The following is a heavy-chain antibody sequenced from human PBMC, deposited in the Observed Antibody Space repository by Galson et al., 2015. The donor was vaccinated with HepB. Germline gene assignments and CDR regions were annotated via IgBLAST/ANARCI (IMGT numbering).Heavy chain of an antibody. CDR2: ISGSGGGT. CDR1: GFTFSSYA. CDR3: AKLIVVVLAAISPSWQDY. J-gene: IGHJ4*02. V-gene: IGHV3-23*01. Sequence: SLRLSCAASGFTFSSYAMSWVRQAPGKGLEWVSAISGSGGGTYYADSVKGRFSTSRDNSKNTLFLQMNSLRAEDTAVYYCAKLIVVVLAAISPSWQDYWGQGTLVTVSS. D-gene: IGHD2-2*02.